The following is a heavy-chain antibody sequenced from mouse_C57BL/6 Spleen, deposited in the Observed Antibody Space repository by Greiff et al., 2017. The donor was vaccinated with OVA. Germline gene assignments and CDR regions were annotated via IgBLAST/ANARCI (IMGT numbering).Heavy chain of an antibody. J-gene: IGHJ1*03. CDR3: VRGNLLLRFWYFDV. CDR1: GFSFNTYA. D-gene: IGHD1-1*01. Sequence: EVKVVESGGGLVQPKGSLKLSCAASGFSFNTYAMNWVRQAPGKGLEWVARIRSKSNNYATYYADSVKDRFTISRDDSESMLYLQMNNLKTEDTAMYYCVRGNLLLRFWYFDVWGTGTTVTVSS. V-gene: IGHV10-1*01. CDR2: IRSKSNNYAT.